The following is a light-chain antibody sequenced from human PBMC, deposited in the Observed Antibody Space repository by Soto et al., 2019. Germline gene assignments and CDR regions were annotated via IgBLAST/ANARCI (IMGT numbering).Light chain of an antibody. V-gene: IGKV3-20*01. CDR3: QQYGTSPFT. J-gene: IGKJ3*01. CDR2: SVS. CDR1: ERVPSSS. Sequence: LLTQSPGTLSLSPGERATLSCRSSERVPSSSLAWYQQKPGQAPRLLIYSVSSRAAGIPDRFSGSGSGTDFTLTISGLEPADFAQYYCQQYGTSPFTFGPGTRVNIK.